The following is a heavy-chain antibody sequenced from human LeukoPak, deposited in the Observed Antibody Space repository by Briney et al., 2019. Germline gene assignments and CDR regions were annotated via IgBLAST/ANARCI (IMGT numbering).Heavy chain of an antibody. J-gene: IGHJ6*02. CDR1: GFTFDDYA. CDR3: AKSAAGIYYYYYCGMDV. D-gene: IGHD6-13*01. V-gene: IGHV3-43*02. Sequence: GGSLRLSCAASGFTFDDYAMHWVRQAPGKGLERVPLISGDGGSTYYADSVKGRFTISRDNSKNSLYLQMNSLRTEDTALYYCAKSAAGIYYYYYCGMDVWGQGTTVTVSS. CDR2: ISGDGGST.